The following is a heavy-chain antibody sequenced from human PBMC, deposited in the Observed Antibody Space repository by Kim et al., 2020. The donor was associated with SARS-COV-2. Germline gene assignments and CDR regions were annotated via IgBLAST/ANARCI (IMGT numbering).Heavy chain of an antibody. J-gene: IGHJ6*02. V-gene: IGHV4-34*01. CDR1: GESFSGYQ. CDR3: ARGRAGVVPAPVLGLGPYYEYFIMHV. Sequence: SETLSLTCAVYGESFSGYQWTWIRQPPGQGLEFICPINHRGRVNYNPSLKSRVTISTDTSKNQFSLKLNSVTAADTGFYYCARGRAGVVPAPVLGLGPYYEYFIMHVWGRGTTVTV. D-gene: IGHD2-2*02. CDR2: INHRGRV.